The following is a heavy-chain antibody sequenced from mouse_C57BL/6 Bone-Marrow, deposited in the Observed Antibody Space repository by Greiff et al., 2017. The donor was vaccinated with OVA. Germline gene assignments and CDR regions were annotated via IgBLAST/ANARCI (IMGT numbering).Heavy chain of an antibody. V-gene: IGHV1-5*01. Sequence: VHVKQSGTVLARPGASVKMSCKTSGYTFTSYWMHWVKQRPGQGLEWIGAIYPGNSDTSYNQKFKGKAKLTAVTSASTAYMELSSLTNEDSAVYYCTRRSMIRDWYFDVWGTGTTVTVSS. CDR3: TRRSMIRDWYFDV. CDR1: GYTFTSYW. J-gene: IGHJ1*03. CDR2: IYPGNSDT. D-gene: IGHD2-3*01.